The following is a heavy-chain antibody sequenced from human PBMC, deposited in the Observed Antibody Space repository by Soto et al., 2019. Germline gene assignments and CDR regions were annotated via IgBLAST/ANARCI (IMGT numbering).Heavy chain of an antibody. Sequence: VKLVESGGGVVQPGGSLRLSCAASGFTFNIYGMHWVRQAPDKELEWVALISYDGSNQYYADSVKGRFTISRDNSKNTLFLQMNSLRADDTAVYYCAKDQASGQGSFDSWGQGTLVTVSS. V-gene: IGHV3-30*18. CDR1: GFTFNIYG. J-gene: IGHJ4*02. CDR2: ISYDGSNQ. CDR3: AKDQASGQGSFDS.